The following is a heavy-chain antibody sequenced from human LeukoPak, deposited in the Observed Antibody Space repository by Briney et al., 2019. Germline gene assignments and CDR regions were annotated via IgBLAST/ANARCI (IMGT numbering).Heavy chain of an antibody. J-gene: IGHJ4*02. CDR1: GYTFTSYY. D-gene: IGHD3-3*01. V-gene: IGHV1-46*01. CDR2: INPSGGST. CDR3: ARISTYDFWSAKSAAGFDY. Sequence: GASVKVSCKTSGYTFTSYYIHWVRQAPGQGLEWMGIINPSGGSTSYAQKFQGRVTMTRDMSTSTVNMELSSLRSEDTAVYHCARISTYDFWSAKSAAGFDYWGQGTLVTVSS.